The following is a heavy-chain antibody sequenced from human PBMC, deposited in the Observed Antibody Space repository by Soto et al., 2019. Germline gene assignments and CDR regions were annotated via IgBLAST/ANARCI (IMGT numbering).Heavy chain of an antibody. D-gene: IGHD2-8*02. CDR3: ARGMTPPGAPAWYYFDS. J-gene: IGHJ4*02. Sequence: SETLSLTCSVSGASIAGSSYWSWIRQPAGKGLEWIGRFSLSGTTNYSPSLRSRVTMSADVSKNQFSLRLTSVTAADTALYYCARGMTPPGAPAWYYFDSWGQGTLVTVSS. CDR1: GASIAGSSY. CDR2: FSLSGTT. V-gene: IGHV4-4*07.